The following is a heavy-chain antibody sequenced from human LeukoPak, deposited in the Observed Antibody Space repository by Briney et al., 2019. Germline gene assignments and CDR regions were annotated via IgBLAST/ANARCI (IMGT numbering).Heavy chain of an antibody. CDR1: GGSISSSSYY. Sequence: PSETLSLTCTVSGGSISSSSYYWGWIRQPPGKGLEWIGSIYYSGSTYYNPSLKSRVTISADTSKNQFSLKLSSVTAADTAVYYCARGSHEVVPAYFDYWGQGTLVTVSS. CDR3: ARGSHEVVPAYFDY. V-gene: IGHV4-39*07. CDR2: IYYSGST. J-gene: IGHJ4*02. D-gene: IGHD2-2*01.